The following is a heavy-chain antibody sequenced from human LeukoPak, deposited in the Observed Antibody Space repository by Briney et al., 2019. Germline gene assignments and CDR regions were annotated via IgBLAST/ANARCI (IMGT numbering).Heavy chain of an antibody. CDR1: CGCISGYY. Sequence: PSETLSLTCTVSCGCISGYYWSWIRQPAGKGLEWIGRIYTSGSTNYNPSLKSRVTMSVDTSKNQFSLKLSSVTAADTAVYYCARDGFHDFWSGYYLNWFDPWGQGTLVTVSS. J-gene: IGHJ5*02. V-gene: IGHV4-4*07. CDR2: IYTSGST. D-gene: IGHD3-3*01. CDR3: ARDGFHDFWSGYYLNWFDP.